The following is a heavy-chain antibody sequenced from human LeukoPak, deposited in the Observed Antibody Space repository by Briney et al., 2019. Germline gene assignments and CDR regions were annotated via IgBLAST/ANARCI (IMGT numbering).Heavy chain of an antibody. D-gene: IGHD6-13*01. V-gene: IGHV1-2*06. CDR1: GYTFTAFY. J-gene: IGHJ4*02. CDR2: INPNSGGT. Sequence: ASVKVPCKASGYTFTAFYMHWVRQAPGQGLEWMGRINPNSGGTKYAQKFQGRVTVTTDTSINTAYLELSRLRSDDTAVYYCARGYSSSWLDYWGQGTLVTVSS. CDR3: ARGYSSSWLDY.